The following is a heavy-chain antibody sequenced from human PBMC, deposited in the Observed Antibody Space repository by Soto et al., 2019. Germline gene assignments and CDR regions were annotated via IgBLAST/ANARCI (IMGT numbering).Heavy chain of an antibody. D-gene: IGHD3-3*01. CDR1: GYTFTSYY. Sequence: QVQLVQSGAEVKKPGASVKVSCKASGYTFTSYYMHWVRQAPGQGLEWMGIINPSDGSTSYAQKFQGRVTMTRDTSTSTVYMELSSLRSEDTAVYYCARVAQTYYDFWSGPQDYWGQGTLVTVSS. CDR3: ARVAQTYYDFWSGPQDY. CDR2: INPSDGST. V-gene: IGHV1-46*01. J-gene: IGHJ4*02.